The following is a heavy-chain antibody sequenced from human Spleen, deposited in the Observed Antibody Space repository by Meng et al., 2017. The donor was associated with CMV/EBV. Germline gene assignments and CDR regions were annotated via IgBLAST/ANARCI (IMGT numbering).Heavy chain of an antibody. D-gene: IGHD2-15*01. V-gene: IGHV3-9*01. CDR2: ISWNSGRI. CDR1: GFIFDQFA. J-gene: IGHJ4*02. CDR3: AKDGVSGDIVVVVAAPGDY. Sequence: LSLTCAASGFIFDQFAMHWVRQTPEKGLEWVSGISWNSGRIQYADSVKGRFTISRDNSKNTLYLQMNSLRAEDTAVYYCAKDGVSGDIVVVVAAPGDYWGQGTLVTVSS.